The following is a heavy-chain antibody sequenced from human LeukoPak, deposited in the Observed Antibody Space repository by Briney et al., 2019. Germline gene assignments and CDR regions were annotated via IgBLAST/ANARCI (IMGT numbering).Heavy chain of an antibody. CDR2: IIPILGIA. CDR1: GGTFSSYA. CDR3: ADERLLWFGELSIRWFDP. V-gene: IGHV1-69*04. Sequence: ASVKVSCKASGGTFSSYAISWVRQAPGQGLEWMGRIIPILGIANYAQKFQGRVTITADKSTSTAYMELSSLRSEDTAVYYCADERLLWFGELSIRWFDPWGQGTLVTVSS. J-gene: IGHJ5*02. D-gene: IGHD3-10*01.